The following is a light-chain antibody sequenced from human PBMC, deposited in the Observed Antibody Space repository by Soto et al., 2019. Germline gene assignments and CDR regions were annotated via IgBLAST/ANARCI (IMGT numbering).Light chain of an antibody. Sequence: ELVLTQSPVALSLSSGERATLSCRASQSVSSTLLTWYQQKPGQAPRLLIFGVSSRATGIPDRFSGSGSATDFTLTISRVEREDFAVYYCQHYGDSSWTFGQGSRVEIK. V-gene: IGKV3-20*01. CDR2: GVS. CDR1: QSVSSTL. J-gene: IGKJ1*01. CDR3: QHYGDSSWT.